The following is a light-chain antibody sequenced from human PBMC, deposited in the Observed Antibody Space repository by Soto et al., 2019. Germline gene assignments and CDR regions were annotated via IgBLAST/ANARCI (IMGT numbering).Light chain of an antibody. V-gene: IGKV3-20*01. CDR2: ESS. J-gene: IGKJ5*01. CDR1: QNVANY. Sequence: EIVMTQSPGTLSVSPGERATLSCRASQNVANYLDWYQQKPGQAPRLLIYESSNRATGIPDRFSGSGSGTDFTLTISRLEPEDFAVYYCQQYGSSPPITFGQGTRLEIK. CDR3: QQYGSSPPIT.